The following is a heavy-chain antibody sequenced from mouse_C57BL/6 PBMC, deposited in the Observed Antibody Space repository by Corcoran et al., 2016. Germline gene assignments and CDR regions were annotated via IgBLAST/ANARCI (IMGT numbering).Heavy chain of an antibody. CDR3: AVYYYGSSPATAPFDY. CDR1: GFNIKDYY. D-gene: IGHD1-1*01. V-gene: IGHV14-2*01. CDR2: IDPEDGET. J-gene: IGHJ2*01. Sequence: EVQLQQSGAELVKPGASVKLSCTASGFNIKDYYMHWVKQRTEQGLEWIGRIDPEDGETKYAPKFQGKATITADTSSNTAYLQLSSLTSEDTAVYYCAVYYYGSSPATAPFDYWGQGTTLTVSS.